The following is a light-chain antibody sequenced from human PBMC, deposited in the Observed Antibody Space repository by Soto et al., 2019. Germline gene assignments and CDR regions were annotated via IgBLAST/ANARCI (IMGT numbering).Light chain of an antibody. CDR2: GAS. J-gene: IGKJ4*01. Sequence: EIVMTQSPATLSVSPGERATLSCRASQSVTSNLAWHQQKPGQAPRLLIYGASTRAAGFPARFSGSGSGTEFTLTISSLQSEDFAVYYCQQYNNWPSLTFGGGTKVEIK. CDR3: QQYNNWPSLT. V-gene: IGKV3-15*01. CDR1: QSVTSN.